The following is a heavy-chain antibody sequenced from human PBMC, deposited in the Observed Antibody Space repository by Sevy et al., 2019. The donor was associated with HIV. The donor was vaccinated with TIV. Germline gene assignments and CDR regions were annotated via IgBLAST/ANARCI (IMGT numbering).Heavy chain of an antibody. Sequence: GGSLTLSCEVSGCSFSSYWMSWVRQPPGKGLEWVANIKEDGSMIYYVDSVKGRFTISRANAKNSVDLQMTSLGAEDAALYYCVRAIGAAGSYWGQGTLVTVSS. CDR3: VRAIGAAGSY. D-gene: IGHD6-13*01. V-gene: IGHV3-7*01. CDR1: GCSFSSYW. J-gene: IGHJ4*02. CDR2: IKEDGSMI.